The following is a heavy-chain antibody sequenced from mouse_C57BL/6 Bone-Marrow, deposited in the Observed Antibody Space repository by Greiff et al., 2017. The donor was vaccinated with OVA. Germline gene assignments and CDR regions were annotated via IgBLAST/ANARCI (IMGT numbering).Heavy chain of an antibody. CDR2: IDPSDSYT. CDR1: GYTFTSYW. J-gene: IGHJ1*03. Sequence: QVQLQQPGAELVMPGASVKLSCKASGYTFTSYWMHWVKQRPGQGLECIGEIDPSDSYTNYNQKFKGKSTLTVDKSSSTAYMQLSSLTSEDSAVYYCATYYYGSSYAYFDVGGTGTTVTVSS. V-gene: IGHV1-69*01. D-gene: IGHD1-1*01. CDR3: ATYYYGSSYAYFDV.